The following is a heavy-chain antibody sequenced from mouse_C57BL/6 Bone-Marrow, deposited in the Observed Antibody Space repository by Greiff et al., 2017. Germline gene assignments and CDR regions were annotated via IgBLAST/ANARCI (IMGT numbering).Heavy chain of an antibody. CDR3: ARSTARALYYFDY. CDR1: GFSLSTSGMG. D-gene: IGHD3-1*01. J-gene: IGHJ2*01. CDR2: IYWDDDK. Sequence: ESGPGILQSSQTLSLTCSFSGFSLSTSGMGVSWIRQPSGQGLEWLAHIYWDDDKCYNPFLTSRLTISKDTSSNQVCLTITSVDTADTSTYYCARSTARALYYFDYWGQGTTLTVSS. V-gene: IGHV8-12*01.